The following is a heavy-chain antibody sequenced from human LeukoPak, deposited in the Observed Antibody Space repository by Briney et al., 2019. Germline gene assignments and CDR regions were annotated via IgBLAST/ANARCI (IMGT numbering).Heavy chain of an antibody. CDR2: ISAYNGNT. CDR3: ATDGGPPDYYDSRGYYYMDV. J-gene: IGHJ6*03. CDR1: GYTFTTYG. D-gene: IGHD3-22*01. Sequence: ASVKVSCKASGYTFTTYGISWVRQAPGQGLEWMGWISAYNGNTNYAQKLQGRVTMTTDTSTSTAYMELRSLRSGDTAVYYCATDGGPPDYYDSRGYYYMDVWGKGTTVTISS. V-gene: IGHV1-18*01.